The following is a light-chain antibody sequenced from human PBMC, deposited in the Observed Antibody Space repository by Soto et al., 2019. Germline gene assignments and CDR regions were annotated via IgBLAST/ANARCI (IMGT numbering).Light chain of an antibody. Sequence: DIQMTQSPSSLSASVGDRVTITCQASQDISNYLNWYQQKVGKAPKLLIYDASNLQTGVPSRFSGGGSGTNFTFTISSLQPEDFATYYCQQYDNFPLFGGGTKVGIK. CDR1: QDISNY. V-gene: IGKV1-33*01. CDR3: QQYDNFPL. J-gene: IGKJ4*01. CDR2: DAS.